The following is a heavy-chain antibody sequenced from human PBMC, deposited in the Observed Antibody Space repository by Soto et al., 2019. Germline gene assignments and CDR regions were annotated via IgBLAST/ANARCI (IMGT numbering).Heavy chain of an antibody. CDR2: ILYSGTT. J-gene: IGHJ4*02. D-gene: IGHD2-21*01. CDR3: ARLGWGNGDSDY. Sequence: QLQLQESGPGLVKSSETLSLTCTVSGGSISKSNYFWGWIRQAPGKGLEWIASILYSGTTSYNSSLKGRVAISVDTSKNQLSLELNSVTAADTAVYYCARLGWGNGDSDYWGQGTLVTVSS. V-gene: IGHV4-39*01. CDR1: GGSISKSNYF.